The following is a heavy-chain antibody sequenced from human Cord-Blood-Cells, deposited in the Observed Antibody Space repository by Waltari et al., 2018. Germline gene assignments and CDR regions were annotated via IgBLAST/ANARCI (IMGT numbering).Heavy chain of an antibody. J-gene: IGHJ3*02. CDR2: INHSGST. D-gene: IGHD2-21*02. CDR3: ARGGGNSADAFDI. CDR1: GGSFSGYY. Sequence: QVQLQQWGAGLLKPSETLSLTCAVYGGSFSGYYWSWIRQPQGKGLEWIGEINHSGSTNDDPSLKSRVTISVDTSKNQFSLELSSVTAADTAVYYCARGGGNSADAFDIWGQGTMVTVSS. V-gene: IGHV4-34*01.